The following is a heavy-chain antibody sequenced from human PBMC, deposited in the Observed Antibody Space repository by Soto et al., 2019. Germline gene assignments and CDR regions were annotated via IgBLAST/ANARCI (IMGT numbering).Heavy chain of an antibody. J-gene: IGHJ3*01. V-gene: IGHV1-2*02. CDR3: ARGRVRAPDAYDSFDL. D-gene: IGHD3-10*01. CDR1: GYVFSNYF. CDR2: INPHSGGS. Sequence: ASVKVSCKASGYVFSNYFMHWVRQAPGQGLEWMGYINPHSGGSNYEDNLQDRVTMTGDAPKTTAYMELRGRTSDDTAVYYCARGRVRAPDAYDSFDLWGQGTLVTVSS.